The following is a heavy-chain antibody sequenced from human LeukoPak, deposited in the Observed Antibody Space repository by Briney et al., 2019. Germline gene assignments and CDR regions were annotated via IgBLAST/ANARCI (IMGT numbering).Heavy chain of an antibody. J-gene: IGHJ4*02. Sequence: PSETLSLTCTVSGGSISSSSYYWGWIRQPPGKGLEWIGSIYYSGSTYYNPSLKSRVTISVDTSKNQFSLKLSSVTAADTAVYYCARRPRITMIVVDWGQGTLVTVPS. D-gene: IGHD3-22*01. CDR3: ARRPRITMIVVD. V-gene: IGHV4-39*01. CDR2: IYYSGST. CDR1: GGSISSSSYY.